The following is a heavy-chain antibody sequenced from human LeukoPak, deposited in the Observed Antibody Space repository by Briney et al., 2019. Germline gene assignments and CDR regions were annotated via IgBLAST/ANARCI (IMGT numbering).Heavy chain of an antibody. CDR1: GYTFTDYY. Sequence: ASVKVSCKVSGYTFTDYYMHWVQQAPGKGLEWMGLVDPEDGGTIYAEKFQGRVTITADTSTDTAYMELSSLRSEDTAVYYCATAYSSSSDFDYWGQGTLVTVSS. D-gene: IGHD6-6*01. CDR3: ATAYSSSSDFDY. CDR2: VDPEDGGT. J-gene: IGHJ4*02. V-gene: IGHV1-69-2*01.